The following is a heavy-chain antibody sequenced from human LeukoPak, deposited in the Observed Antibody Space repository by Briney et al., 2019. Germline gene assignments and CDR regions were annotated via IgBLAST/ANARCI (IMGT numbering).Heavy chain of an antibody. V-gene: IGHV3-20*04. J-gene: IGHJ4*02. CDR1: GFTFDDYG. CDR3: ARDIAVAGKTYYFDH. D-gene: IGHD6-19*01. Sequence: GGSLRLSCAASGFTFDDYGMSWVRQAPGKGLEWVSGINWNGGSTGYADSVKGRFTISRDSAKNSLYLQMNSLRAEDTALYYCARDIAVAGKTYYFDHWGQGTLVTVSS. CDR2: INWNGGST.